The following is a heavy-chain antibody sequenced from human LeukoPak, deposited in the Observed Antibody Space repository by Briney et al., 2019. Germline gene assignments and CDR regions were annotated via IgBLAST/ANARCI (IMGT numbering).Heavy chain of an antibody. CDR1: GFTFSSYG. V-gene: IGHV3-30*02. J-gene: IGHJ6*03. D-gene: IGHD2-2*01. Sequence: GGPLRLSCAASGFTFSSYGMHWVRQAPGKGLEWVAFIRYDGSNKYYADSVKGRFTISRDNSKNTLYLQMNSLRAEDTAVYYCAKVNCGVSSTSGYYYYYYMDVWGKGTTVTVSS. CDR3: AKVNCGVSSTSGYYYYYYMDV. CDR2: IRYDGSNK.